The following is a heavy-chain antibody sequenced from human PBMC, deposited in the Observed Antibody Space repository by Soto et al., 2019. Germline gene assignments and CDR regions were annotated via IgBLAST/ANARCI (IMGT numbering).Heavy chain of an antibody. J-gene: IGHJ4*02. Sequence: KTSETLSLTCAVSGDSVSNDNYYWSWIRQPPGKGLEWIGYIYYSGTTNYNSYLKSRLSLSVDMSKSQFSLKLASVTAADTAVYFCARSQRGRTAFTFDYWGQGALVTAPQ. V-gene: IGHV4-61*01. D-gene: IGHD3-16*01. CDR2: IYYSGTT. CDR3: ARSQRGRTAFTFDY. CDR1: GDSVSNDNYY.